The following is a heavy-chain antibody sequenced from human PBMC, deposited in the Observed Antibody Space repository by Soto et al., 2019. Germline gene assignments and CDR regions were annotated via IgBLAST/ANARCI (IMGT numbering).Heavy chain of an antibody. J-gene: IGHJ4*02. V-gene: IGHV3-23*01. CDR3: TNALGHYYFDY. CDR2: ISGSGGST. Sequence: GGSLRLSCAASGFTFSSYAMSWVRQAPGKGLEWVSAISGSGGSTYYADSVKGRFTISRDNSKNTLYLQMNSLRAEDTAVYYCTNALGHYYFDYWGQGTMVTVSS. CDR1: GFTFSSYA.